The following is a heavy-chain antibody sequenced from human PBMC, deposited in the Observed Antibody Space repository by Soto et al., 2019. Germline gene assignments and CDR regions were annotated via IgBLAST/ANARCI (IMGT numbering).Heavy chain of an antibody. J-gene: IGHJ4*02. CDR2: ISYDGSNK. D-gene: IGHD3-22*01. V-gene: IGHV3-30-3*01. CDR1: GFTFSSYA. CDR3: ARGYYYDSSGYYWDPGY. Sequence: SLRLSCAASGFTFSSYAMHWVRQAPGRGLEGVAVISYDGSNKYYADSVKGRFTISRDNSKNTLYLQMNSLRAEDTAVYYCARGYYYDSSGYYWDPGYWGQGTLVTVSS.